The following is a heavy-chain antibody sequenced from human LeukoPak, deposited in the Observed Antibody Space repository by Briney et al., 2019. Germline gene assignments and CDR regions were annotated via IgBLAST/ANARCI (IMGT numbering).Heavy chain of an antibody. V-gene: IGHV1-46*02. CDR3: ARGGYCTSTSCYLDY. CDR1: GYAFNSYY. Sequence: ASVKVSCKASGYAFNSYYIHWVRQAPGQGLEWMGIINPSGGSTSYAQKFQGRVTMTRDTSTSTLYMGVSSLISEDTAVYYCARGGYCTSTSCYLDYWGQGTLVTVSS. CDR2: INPSGGST. J-gene: IGHJ4*02. D-gene: IGHD2-2*01.